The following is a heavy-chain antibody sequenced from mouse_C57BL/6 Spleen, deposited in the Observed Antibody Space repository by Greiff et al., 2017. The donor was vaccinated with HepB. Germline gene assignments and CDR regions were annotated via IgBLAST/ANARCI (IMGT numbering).Heavy chain of an antibody. CDR1: GFSLTSYG. J-gene: IGHJ4*01. CDR3: ARNGYGGDYYAMDY. Sequence: VQGVESGPGLVQPSQSLSITCTVSGFSLTSYGVHWVRQSPGKGLEWLGVIWSGGSTDYNAAFISRLSISKDNSKSQVFFKMNSLQADDTAIYYCARNGYGGDYYAMDYWGQGTSVTVSS. D-gene: IGHD2-2*01. V-gene: IGHV2-2*01. CDR2: IWSGGST.